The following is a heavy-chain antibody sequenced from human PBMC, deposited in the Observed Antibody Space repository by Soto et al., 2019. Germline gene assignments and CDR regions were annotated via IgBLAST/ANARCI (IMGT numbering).Heavy chain of an antibody. CDR3: RTLPCLSY. V-gene: IGHV7-4-1*01. J-gene: IGHJ4*02. D-gene: IGHD2-21*01. CDR1: AYISSHYL. Sequence: ASVKVSCKASAYISSHYLMNWMRQAPGQGLDWVAWINTNTGNPMSAQDFTGRFGSSLDTSVNTACLHVCSLHMCTSAASSLRTLPCLSYWGQGTLVTVSS. CDR2: INTNTGNP.